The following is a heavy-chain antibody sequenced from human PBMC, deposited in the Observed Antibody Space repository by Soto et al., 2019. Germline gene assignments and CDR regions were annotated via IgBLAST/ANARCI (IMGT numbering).Heavy chain of an antibody. D-gene: IGHD2-21*02. CDR3: TTLPPRIVVVVTEPPT. V-gene: IGHV4-4*02. J-gene: IGHJ5*02. Sequence: PSETLSLTCAVSGTSVSSTFWWTWVRQAPGKGLEWIGEIHHTGNPKYNPSLKSRVRMSVDKSNNEFSLKMTSVTAADTAVYYCTTLPPRIVVVVTEPPTCGRGTLVTVSS. CDR1: GTSVSSTFW. CDR2: IHHTGNP.